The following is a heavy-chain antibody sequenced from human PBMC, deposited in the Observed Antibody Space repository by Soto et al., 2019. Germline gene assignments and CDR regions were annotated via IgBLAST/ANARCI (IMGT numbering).Heavy chain of an antibody. Sequence: QVQLVQSGAEVKKHGASVKFSCKASGYTFTSYDINWMRQATGQGLEWMGWMNPNSGNTGSAQKFQGRVTMTMNNSISTAYMELRSQRSEDTAVYYCAKERSYGVDLWGRGTLVTVSS. V-gene: IGHV1-8*01. CDR3: AKERSYGVDL. CDR1: GYTFTSYD. D-gene: IGHD4-17*01. J-gene: IGHJ2*01. CDR2: MNPNSGNT.